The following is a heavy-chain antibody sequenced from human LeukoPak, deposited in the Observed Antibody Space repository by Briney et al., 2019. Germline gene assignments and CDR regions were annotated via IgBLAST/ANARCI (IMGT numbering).Heavy chain of an antibody. J-gene: IGHJ6*03. D-gene: IGHD6-13*01. V-gene: IGHV1-8*01. Sequence: ASVKVSCKASGYTFTSYDINWVRQATGQGLEWMGWMNPNSGNTGYAQKFQGRVTMTRNTSISTAYMELSSLRSEDTAVYYCAKTIAAIALRYYYMDVWGKGTTVIVSS. CDR2: MNPNSGNT. CDR3: AKTIAAIALRYYYMDV. CDR1: GYTFTSYD.